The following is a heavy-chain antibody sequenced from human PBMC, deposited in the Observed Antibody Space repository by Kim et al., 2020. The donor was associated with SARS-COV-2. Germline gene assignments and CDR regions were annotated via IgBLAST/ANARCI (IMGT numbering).Heavy chain of an antibody. V-gene: IGHV4-34*01. D-gene: IGHD3-16*01. CDR2: INHSGST. CDR1: GGSFSGYY. J-gene: IGHJ4*02. CDR3: ARVTIGVPGGFDY. Sequence: SETLSLTCAVYGGSFSGYYWSWIRQPPGKGLEWIGEINHSGSTNYNPSLKSRVTISVDTSKNQFSLKLSSVTAADTAVYYCARVTIGVPGGFDYWGQGTLVTVSS.